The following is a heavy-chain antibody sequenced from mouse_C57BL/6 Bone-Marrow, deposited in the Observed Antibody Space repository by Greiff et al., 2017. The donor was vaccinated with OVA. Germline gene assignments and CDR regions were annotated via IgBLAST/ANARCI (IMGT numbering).Heavy chain of an antibody. CDR3: ARGSSCDY. CDR1: GYSITSGYY. V-gene: IGHV3-6*01. Sequence: VQLQQSGPGLVKPSQSLSLTCSVTGYSITSGYYWNWIRQFPGNNLEWMGYISYDGSNNYNPSLKNRISITRDTSKNQFFLKLNSVTTEDTATYYCARGSSCDYWGQGTTLTVSS. CDR2: ISYDGSN. J-gene: IGHJ2*01.